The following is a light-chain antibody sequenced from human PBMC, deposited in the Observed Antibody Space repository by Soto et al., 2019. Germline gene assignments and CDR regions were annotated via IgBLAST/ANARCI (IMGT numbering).Light chain of an antibody. CDR1: QNINRH. CDR3: QQSFNSPPT. CDR2: AAS. V-gene: IGKV1-39*01. J-gene: IGKJ1*01. Sequence: DVQMTQSPSSLSASVGDRVTITCRASQNINRHLNWYQHKPGKAPVFLIYAASSLQSGVPSRFSGSGSGTNFTLSISGLQPEDFASYICQQSFNSPPTFGHGTTVDIK.